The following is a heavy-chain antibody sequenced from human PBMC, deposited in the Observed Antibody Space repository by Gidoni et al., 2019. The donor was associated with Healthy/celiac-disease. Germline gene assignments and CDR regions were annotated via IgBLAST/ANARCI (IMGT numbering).Heavy chain of an antibody. J-gene: IGHJ5*02. CDR1: GYTFTSYG. D-gene: IGHD3-10*01. CDR2: ISAYNGNT. CDR3: ARDQSHGSGSYMHWFDP. Sequence: VPLVQSGAEVKKPGASVKVSCQASGYTFTSYGISWVRQAPGQGLEWMGWISAYNGNTNDAQKLQGRVTMTTDTSTSTAYMELRSLRSDDTAVYYCARDQSHGSGSYMHWFDPWGQGTLVTVSS. V-gene: IGHV1-18*01.